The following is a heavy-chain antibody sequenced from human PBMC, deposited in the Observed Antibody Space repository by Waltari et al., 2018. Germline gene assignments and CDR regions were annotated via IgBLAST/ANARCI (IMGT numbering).Heavy chain of an antibody. D-gene: IGHD3-22*01. CDR2: ISYDGTNK. Sequence: QVQLVESGGGVVQPGRSLRLSCAASGFTFSSYGMQWVRQAPGTGLDGVAVISYDGTNKYYADSVKGLFTISRYNSKSTLYLQMNSLRAEDTAVYYCAKRGGDSSGLAGSYWYLDLWGRGTLVTVSS. J-gene: IGHJ2*01. CDR1: GFTFSSYG. CDR3: AKRGGDSSGLAGSYWYLDL. V-gene: IGHV3-30*18.